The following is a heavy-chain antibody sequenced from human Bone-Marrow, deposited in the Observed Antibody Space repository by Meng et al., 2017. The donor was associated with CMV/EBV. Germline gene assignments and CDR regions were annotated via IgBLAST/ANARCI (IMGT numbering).Heavy chain of an antibody. CDR3: ARDGCTNGVCQGRYGMGV. CDR2: INPNSGGT. CDR1: GYTFTGYY. J-gene: IGHJ6*02. V-gene: IGHV1-2*02. D-gene: IGHD2-8*01. Sequence: ASVKVSCKASGYTFTGYYMHWVRQAPGQGLEWMGWINPNSGGTNYAQKFQGRVTMTRDTSISTAYMGLSRLRSDDTAVYYCARDGCTNGVCQGRYGMGVWGQGTTVTVSS.